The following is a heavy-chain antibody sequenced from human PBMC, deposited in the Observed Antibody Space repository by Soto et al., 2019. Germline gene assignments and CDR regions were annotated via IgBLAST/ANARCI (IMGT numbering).Heavy chain of an antibody. V-gene: IGHV3-53*01. CDR2: IYDAGRR. D-gene: IGHD2-21*02. J-gene: IGHJ5*02. CDR3: ARGHESMMVTVPAS. Sequence: EVQLVESVGGLIQPGWSLRLSCAASGVTVSNYYMSWVRQAPEKRLEWVSVIYDAGRRYYEDSVTGGFTISRDNSKNTLYIEMNSLRAEDTAVYYCARGHESMMVTVPASWGQGTLVTVSS. CDR1: GVTVSNYY.